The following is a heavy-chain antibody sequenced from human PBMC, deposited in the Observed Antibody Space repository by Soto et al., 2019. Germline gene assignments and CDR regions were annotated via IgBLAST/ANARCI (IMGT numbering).Heavy chain of an antibody. CDR2: ISGSGGST. J-gene: IGHJ5*02. CDR1: GFTFSSYA. D-gene: IGHD3-16*02. V-gene: IGHV3-23*01. Sequence: GGSLRLSCAASGFTFSSYAMSWVRQAPGKGPEWVSSISGSGGSTYYADSVKGRFTISRDNSRNTLSLQMNSLRAEDSAVYYCAKTVVFDPWGQGTLVTVSS. CDR3: AKTVVFDP.